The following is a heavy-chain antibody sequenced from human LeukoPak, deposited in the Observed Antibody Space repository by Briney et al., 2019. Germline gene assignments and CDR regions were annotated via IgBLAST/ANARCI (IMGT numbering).Heavy chain of an antibody. J-gene: IGHJ4*02. D-gene: IGHD5-12*01. CDR1: GGSISSYY. CDR3: ARGLAMVATWGYYFDY. V-gene: IGHV4-59*01. Sequence: SETLSPTCTVSGGSISSYYWSWIRQPPGKGLEWIGYIYYSGSTNYNPSLKSRVTISVDTSKNQFSLKLSSVTAADTAVYYCARGLAMVATWGYYFDYWGQGTLVTVSS. CDR2: IYYSGST.